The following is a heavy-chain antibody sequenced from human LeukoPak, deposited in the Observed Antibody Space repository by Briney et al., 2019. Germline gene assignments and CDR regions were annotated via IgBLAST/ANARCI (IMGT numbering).Heavy chain of an antibody. CDR2: ISGSRGTT. CDR1: GLTFSNFA. D-gene: IGHD3-10*01. V-gene: IGHV3-23*01. J-gene: IGHJ4*02. CDR3: AKSLRFEDYTNLPFDH. Sequence: GGSLRLSCAASGLTFSNFAMNWVRQAPGKGLEWVSSISGSRGTTYYADSVKGRFTISRDNSKNTLYLQMNSLRAEDTAVYYCAKSLRFEDYTNLPFDHWGQGTVVTVSS.